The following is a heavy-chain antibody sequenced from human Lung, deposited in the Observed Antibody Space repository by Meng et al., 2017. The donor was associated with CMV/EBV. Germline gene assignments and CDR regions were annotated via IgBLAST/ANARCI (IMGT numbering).Heavy chain of an antibody. CDR1: GYTFTSYY. CDR3: ARGGDVVVVPAATPWNY. J-gene: IGHJ4*02. Sequence: SVKXSCXASGYTFTSYYMHWVRQAPGQGLEWMGIINPSVGSTSYAQKFQGRVTMTRDTSTRTVYMEMSRLRSEHTAVFYCARGGDVVVVPAATPWNYWGQGXLVTVSS. V-gene: IGHV1-46*01. CDR2: INPSVGST. D-gene: IGHD2-2*02.